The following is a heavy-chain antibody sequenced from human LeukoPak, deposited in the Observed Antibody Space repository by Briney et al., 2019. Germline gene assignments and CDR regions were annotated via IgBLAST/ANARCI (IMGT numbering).Heavy chain of an antibody. V-gene: IGHV1-2*02. CDR1: GYTFTGYY. CDR2: INPNSGGT. CDR3: ARVIGEGRLPIDY. Sequence: ASVKVSCKSSGYTFTGYYIHWVRQAPGQGLEWMGWINPNSGGTNYAQKFQGRVTMTRDTSISTAYMELSRLRSDDTAVYYCARVIGEGRLPIDYWGQGTLVTVSS. J-gene: IGHJ4*02. D-gene: IGHD3-16*01.